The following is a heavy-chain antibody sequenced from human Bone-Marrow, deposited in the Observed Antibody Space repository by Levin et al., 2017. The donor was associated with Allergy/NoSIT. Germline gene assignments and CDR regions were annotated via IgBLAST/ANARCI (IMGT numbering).Heavy chain of an antibody. J-gene: IGHJ6*02. CDR1: GFTFSRQW. D-gene: IGHD4-17*01. Sequence: ESLKISCAGSGFTFSRQWIHWVRQVPGKGLVWVSRINSAGSNTTYADSVKGRFTISRDNAKNTVSLQMNSLRAEDTAVYYCARALYVTETTLCGMDVWGQGTTVTVSS. CDR3: ARALYVTETTLCGMDV. V-gene: IGHV3-74*01. CDR2: INSAGSNT.